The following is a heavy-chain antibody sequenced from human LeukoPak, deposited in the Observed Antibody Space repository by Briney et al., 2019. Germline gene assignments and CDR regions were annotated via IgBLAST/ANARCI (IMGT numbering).Heavy chain of an antibody. Sequence: GGSLRLSCAASGFTFSSYWMSWVRQAPGKGPEWVANIKQDGSEKYYVDSVKGRFTISRDNAKNSLYLQMNSLRAEDTAVYYCARDRRLHCSSTSCYRRYYYYMDVWGKGTTVTVSS. J-gene: IGHJ6*03. D-gene: IGHD2-2*01. CDR1: GFTFSSYW. CDR3: ARDRRLHCSSTSCYRRYYYYMDV. V-gene: IGHV3-7*01. CDR2: IKQDGSEK.